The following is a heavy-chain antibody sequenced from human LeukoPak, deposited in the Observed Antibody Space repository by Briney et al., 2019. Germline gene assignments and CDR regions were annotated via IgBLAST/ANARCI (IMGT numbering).Heavy chain of an antibody. CDR1: GFTFSSYA. V-gene: IGHV3-23*01. D-gene: IGHD3-10*01. J-gene: IGHJ4*02. Sequence: PGGSLRLSCAASGFTFSSYAMTWVRQAPWKGLEWVSGISGGGGSTYYADSVKGRFAISRDNSKNTIYLQMNNLGVEDTAVYYCAEGHRIPGLITFDYWGQGTLVTVSS. CDR2: ISGGGGST. CDR3: AEGHRIPGLITFDY.